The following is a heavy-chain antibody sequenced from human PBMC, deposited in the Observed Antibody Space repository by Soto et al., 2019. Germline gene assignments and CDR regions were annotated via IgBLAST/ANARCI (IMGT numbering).Heavy chain of an antibody. CDR1: GGSISSSSYY. J-gene: IGHJ5*02. Sequence: PSETLSLTCTVSGGSISSSSYYWGWIRQPPGKGLEWIGSIYYSGSTYYNPSLKSRVTISVDTSKNQFSLKLSSVTAADTAVYYCARVKVRWFDPWGQGTRVTVSS. CDR3: ARVKVRWFDP. V-gene: IGHV4-39*01. CDR2: IYYSGST.